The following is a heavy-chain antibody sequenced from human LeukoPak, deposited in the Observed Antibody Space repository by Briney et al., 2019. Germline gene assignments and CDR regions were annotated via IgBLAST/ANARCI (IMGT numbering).Heavy chain of an antibody. CDR3: VKDRGAGSGAIDY. CDR2: ISSDGGSK. V-gene: IGHV3-30*18. Sequence: GGSLRLSCAASGFTFSSYWMSWVRQVPGKGLEWVAVISSDGGSKFYADSLKGRFTISRDNSKNTLYLQMNSLRVEDMALYYCVKDRGAGSGAIDYWGQGTLVTVSS. J-gene: IGHJ4*02. D-gene: IGHD4/OR15-4a*01. CDR1: GFTFSSYW.